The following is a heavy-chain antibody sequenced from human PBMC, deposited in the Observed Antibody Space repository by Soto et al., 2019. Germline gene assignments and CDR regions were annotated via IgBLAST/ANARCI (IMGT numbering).Heavy chain of an antibody. J-gene: IGHJ5*02. CDR2: IYYTGST. D-gene: IGHD5-18*01. CDR3: ASLGYTHNWFDP. CDR1: GGPISSNY. Sequence: SETLSLTCTVSGGPISSNYWSWIRQPPGKGLEWIGYIYYTGSTSYNPSLKSRVTISVDTSKKQFSLKLSSVTAADTAVYYCASLGYTHNWFDPWGQGTLVTVSS. V-gene: IGHV4-59*01.